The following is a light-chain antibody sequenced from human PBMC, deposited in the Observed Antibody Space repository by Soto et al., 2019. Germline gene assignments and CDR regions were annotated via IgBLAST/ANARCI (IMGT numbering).Light chain of an antibody. V-gene: IGLV4-69*01. Sequence: QSVLTQSPSASASLGASVKLTCTLSSGHSSYAIAWHQQQPEKGPRYLMKLNSDGSHSKGDGIPDRFSGSSSGAERYLTISSLQSEDEADYYWQTWGTGIHMVFGGGTKLTVL. CDR1: SGHSSYA. J-gene: IGLJ2*01. CDR3: QTWGTGIHMV. CDR2: LNSDGSH.